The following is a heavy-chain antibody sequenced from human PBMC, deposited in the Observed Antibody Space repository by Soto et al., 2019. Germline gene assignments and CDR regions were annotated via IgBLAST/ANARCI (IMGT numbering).Heavy chain of an antibody. CDR3: ATVYGDYDSRCFDL. CDR2: FDPEDGET. V-gene: IGHV1-24*01. D-gene: IGHD4-17*01. CDR1: GYTLTELS. Sequence: QVQLVQSGAEVKKPGASVKVSCKVSGYTLTELSMHWVRQAPGKGLEWMGGFDPEDGETIYAQKFQGRVTMTEDTFTDTAYMELSSLRSEDTAVYYCATVYGDYDSRCFDLWGRGTLVSVSS. J-gene: IGHJ2*01.